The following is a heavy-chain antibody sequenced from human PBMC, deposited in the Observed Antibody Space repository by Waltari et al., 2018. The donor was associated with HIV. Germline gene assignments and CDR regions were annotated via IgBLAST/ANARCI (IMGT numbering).Heavy chain of an antibody. CDR1: GIAFRNFW. CDR3: ADGYNYRGQF. Sequence: DVEMRQSGGGIVRPGGSLRLSCSVSGIAFRNFWMTLVRQSPDKGLEWVASMKKEGSQKHYLASVDGRFTIARDNDNKSLMLNLREVTVGDTGVYFCADGYNYRGQFWGPGTLVTVSS. V-gene: IGHV3-7*01. D-gene: IGHD5-12*01. J-gene: IGHJ4*02. CDR2: MKKEGSQK.